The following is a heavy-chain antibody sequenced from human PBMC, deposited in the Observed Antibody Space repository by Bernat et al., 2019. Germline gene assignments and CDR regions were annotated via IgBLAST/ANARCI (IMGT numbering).Heavy chain of an antibody. CDR2: IHSGGST. CDR3: ASEQWSSSFRGVFDY. J-gene: IGHJ4*02. V-gene: IGHV3-66*01. Sequence: VQLVESGGGLVQPGGSLRRSCAASGFTVSSNYMSWVRQAPGKGLDGVSVIHSGGSTYYADSVKVRFTISRDNSKNTRYLQMNSLRAEDTAVYYCASEQWSSSFRGVFDYWGQGTLVTVSS. D-gene: IGHD6-13*01. CDR1: GFTVSSNY.